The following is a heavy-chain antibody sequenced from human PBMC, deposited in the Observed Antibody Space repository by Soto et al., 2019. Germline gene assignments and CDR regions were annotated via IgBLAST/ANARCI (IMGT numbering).Heavy chain of an antibody. D-gene: IGHD3-22*01. Sequence: QVQLVQSGAEVKKPGSSVKVSCKASGGTFSSYTISWVRQAPGQGLEWMGRIIPILGIANYAQKFQGRVTITADKSTSTAYMELSSLRSEDTAVYYCARGKDSSGYFDAFDIWGQGTMVTVSS. J-gene: IGHJ3*02. V-gene: IGHV1-69*02. CDR2: IIPILGIA. CDR3: ARGKDSSGYFDAFDI. CDR1: GGTFSSYT.